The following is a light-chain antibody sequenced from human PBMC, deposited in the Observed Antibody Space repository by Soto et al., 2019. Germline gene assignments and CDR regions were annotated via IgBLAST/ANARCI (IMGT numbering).Light chain of an antibody. J-gene: IGLJ2*01. CDR3: SSYTSITIVV. CDR2: GVT. CDR1: NCDIGGYNY. V-gene: IGLV2-14*01. Sequence: QSALTQPASVSGSPGQSITISCTGTNCDIGGYNYVSWYRHHPGKAPKLMIYGVTNRPSGVSNRFSGSKSGNTASLTISGLQDEDEADYYCSSYTSITIVVFGGGTKLTVL.